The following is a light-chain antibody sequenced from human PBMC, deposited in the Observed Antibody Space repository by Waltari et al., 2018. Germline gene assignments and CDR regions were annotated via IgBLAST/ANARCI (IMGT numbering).Light chain of an antibody. CDR2: AAF. V-gene: IGKV1-17*01. CDR1: QGIRND. CDR3: LQHNTYPLT. Sequence: DIQMTQSPSSLSASVGDRVTIACRASQGIRNDLGGFQQKPGRAPKRLIYAAFRLQTGVPSRFSGSGFGTEFTLTISSLRPEDFAIYYCLQHNTYPLTFGGGTKVEV. J-gene: IGKJ4*01.